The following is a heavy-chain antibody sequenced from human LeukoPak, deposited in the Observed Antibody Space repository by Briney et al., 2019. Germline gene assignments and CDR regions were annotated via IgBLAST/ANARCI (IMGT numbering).Heavy chain of an antibody. CDR2: MNPNSGNT. CDR3: ARGFPRTLTREWEPLDY. V-gene: IGHV1-8*01. D-gene: IGHD1-26*01. Sequence: ASVTVSCKASGYTFTSYDINWVRQAAGQGLEWMGWMNPNSGNTGYAQKFQGRVTMTRNTSISTAYMELSSLRSEDTAVYYCARGFPRTLTREWEPLDYWGQGTLVTVSS. CDR1: GYTFTSYD. J-gene: IGHJ4*02.